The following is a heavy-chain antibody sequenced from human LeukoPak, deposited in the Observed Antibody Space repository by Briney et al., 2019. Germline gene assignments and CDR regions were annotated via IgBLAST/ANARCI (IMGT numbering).Heavy chain of an antibody. CDR1: GFTFSSYA. Sequence: PGRSLRLSCAASGFTFSSYAMHWVRQAPGKGLEWVAVISYDGSNKYYADSVKGRFTISRDNSKNSLYLQMNSLRAEDTAVYYCARDFSLTRLERPFDYWGQGTLVTVSS. J-gene: IGHJ4*02. D-gene: IGHD1-1*01. V-gene: IGHV3-30-3*01. CDR3: ARDFSLTRLERPFDY. CDR2: ISYDGSNK.